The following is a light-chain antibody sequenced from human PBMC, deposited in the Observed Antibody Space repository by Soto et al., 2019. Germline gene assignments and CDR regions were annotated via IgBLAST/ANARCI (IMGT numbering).Light chain of an antibody. V-gene: IGKV1-9*01. J-gene: IGKJ2*01. CDR1: QGISSY. CDR2: AAS. Sequence: DIQMTQSPSTLSASVGDRVTITCRASQGISSYLAWYQQKPGKAPKLLIYAASTLQSGVPSRFSGSGSGTDFTLTISSLQPEDFATYYCQQLNSYPPFLYTFGQGTKLEIK. CDR3: QQLNSYPPFLYT.